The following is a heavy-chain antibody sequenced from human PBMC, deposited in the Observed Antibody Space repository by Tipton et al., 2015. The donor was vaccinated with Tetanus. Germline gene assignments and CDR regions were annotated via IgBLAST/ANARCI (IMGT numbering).Heavy chain of an antibody. CDR3: AKDRRQWLVLIDY. CDR1: GFTFDDYA. V-gene: IGHV3-9*01. J-gene: IGHJ4*02. Sequence: SLRLPCAASGFTFDDYAMHWVRQAPGKGLEWVSGISWNSGSIGYADSVKGRFTISRDNAKNSLYLQMNSLRAEDTALYYCAKDRRQWLVLIDYWGQETLVTVSS. D-gene: IGHD6-19*01. CDR2: ISWNSGSI.